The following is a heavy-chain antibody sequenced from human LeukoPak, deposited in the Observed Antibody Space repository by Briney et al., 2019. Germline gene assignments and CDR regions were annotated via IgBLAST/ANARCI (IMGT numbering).Heavy chain of an antibody. D-gene: IGHD2-8*01. CDR3: ARSLGNLMVHARVFDY. J-gene: IGHJ4*02. CDR2: IYTGGST. CDR1: GFTVSSNY. V-gene: IGHV3-53*01. Sequence: PGGSLRLSCAASGFTVSSNYMSWVRQAPGKGLEWVSVIYTGGSTDYADSVKGRISIARDDSRNTLYLQMNSLRAEDTAVYYCARSLGNLMVHARVFDYWGQGTLVTVSS.